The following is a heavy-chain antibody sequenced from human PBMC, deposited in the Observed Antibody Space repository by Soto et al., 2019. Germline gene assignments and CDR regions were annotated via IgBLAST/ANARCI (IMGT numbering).Heavy chain of an antibody. Sequence: SETLSLTCTVSGGSISSGDYYWSWIRQPPGKGLEWIGYIYYSGSTYYNPSLKSRVTISVDTSKNQFSLKLSSVTAADTAVYYCARGVRYYDSSGEIDYWGQGTLVTVSS. CDR2: IYYSGST. J-gene: IGHJ4*02. V-gene: IGHV4-30-4*01. CDR1: GGSISSGDYY. D-gene: IGHD3-22*01. CDR3: ARGVRYYDSSGEIDY.